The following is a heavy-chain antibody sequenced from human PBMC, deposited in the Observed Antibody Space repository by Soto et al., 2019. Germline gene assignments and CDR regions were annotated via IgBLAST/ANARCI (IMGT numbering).Heavy chain of an antibody. V-gene: IGHV4-4*02. J-gene: IGHJ4*02. Sequence: QVQLQESGPGLVKPSGTLSLTCAVSGDSISSSNWWSWVRQPPGKGLEWIGEIYQSGSTNYNSSLKGRVTKSVDKSKNQFSLKLTSVTAADTAVYYCARSRTLGGYDYLDYWGQGTLVTVSS. CDR2: IYQSGST. CDR3: ARSRTLGGYDYLDY. CDR1: GDSISSSNW. D-gene: IGHD5-12*01.